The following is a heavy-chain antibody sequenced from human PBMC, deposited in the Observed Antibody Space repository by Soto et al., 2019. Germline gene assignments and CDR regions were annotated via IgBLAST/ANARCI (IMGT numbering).Heavy chain of an antibody. Sequence: EVQLLESGGGSVQPGGSLRLSCAASGFTFSNYAMTWVRQAPGKGLEWVSTMSGTAGNTYYADSVKGRFTISRANSKNTLYLQMNSLRAEDTAVYYCAKKYYFGSGSYVFYFDYWGQGTLVTVSS. J-gene: IGHJ4*02. CDR3: AKKYYFGSGSYVFYFDY. CDR1: GFTFSNYA. V-gene: IGHV3-23*01. D-gene: IGHD3-10*01. CDR2: MSGTAGNT.